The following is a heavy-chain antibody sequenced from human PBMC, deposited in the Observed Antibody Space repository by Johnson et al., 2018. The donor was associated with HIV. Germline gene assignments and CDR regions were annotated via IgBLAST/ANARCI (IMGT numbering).Heavy chain of an antibody. CDR3: ARPIARGASDI. Sequence: VQLVESGGGLVQPGGSLRLSCAASGFIFSSHWMQWVRQAPGKGLMCVSRINAEGSSTNYADSVKGRFTISRDNAKNTLYLQMNSLKTEDTALYYCARPIARGASDIWGQGTMVTVSS. D-gene: IGHD3-10*01. J-gene: IGHJ3*02. CDR2: INAEGSST. V-gene: IGHV3-74*01. CDR1: GFIFSSHW.